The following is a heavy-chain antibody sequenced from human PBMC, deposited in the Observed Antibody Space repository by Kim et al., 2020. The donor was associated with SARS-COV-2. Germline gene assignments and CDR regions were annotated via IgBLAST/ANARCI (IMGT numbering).Heavy chain of an antibody. CDR1: GFTFSSNY. CDR2: IYSGGTT. V-gene: IGHV3-53*01. Sequence: GGSLRLSCAASGFTFSSNYMSWVRQAPGKGLEWVSVIYSGGTTHYPDSVKGRFTISRDNSKNTLYLHMNSLRAEDTAVYYCARVPYSTMTYVPWYFDLWGRGTLVTVSS. CDR3: ARVPYSTMTYVPWYFDL. D-gene: IGHD4-17*01. J-gene: IGHJ2*01.